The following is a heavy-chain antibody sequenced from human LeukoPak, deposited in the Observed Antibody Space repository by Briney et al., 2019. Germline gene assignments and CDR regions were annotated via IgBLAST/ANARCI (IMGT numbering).Heavy chain of an antibody. CDR2: IYSGGTT. D-gene: IGHD5-18*01. V-gene: IGHV3-53*04. CDR3: ARVDTVMAYYFDL. CDR1: GFTVSTSC. J-gene: IGHJ4*02. Sequence: GGSLRLSCAASGFTVSTSCMTWVRQAPGKGLEWVSTIYSGGTTYYADSVMGRFTISRHNSRNTLYLQMNSLRAEDTAVYYCARVDTVMAYYFDLWGQGTLVTVSS.